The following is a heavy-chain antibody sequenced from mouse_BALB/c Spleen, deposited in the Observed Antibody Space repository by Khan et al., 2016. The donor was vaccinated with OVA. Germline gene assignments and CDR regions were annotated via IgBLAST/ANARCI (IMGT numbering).Heavy chain of an antibody. CDR1: GYTFTTAG. CDR3: AGGGAAYDRNDGGAMEY. CDR2: INTHSGVP. V-gene: IGHV9-4*02. J-gene: IGHJ4*01. D-gene: IGHD2-14*01. Sequence: QVQLKQSGPELKKPGETVRISCKASGYTFTTAGIQWVQKMPGKGLKWIGWINTHSGVPKYAEDFKGRFAFSLEISVNTAYLQITNLNNEDTATYFCAGGGAAYDRNDGGAMEYWGQGTSVTVSS.